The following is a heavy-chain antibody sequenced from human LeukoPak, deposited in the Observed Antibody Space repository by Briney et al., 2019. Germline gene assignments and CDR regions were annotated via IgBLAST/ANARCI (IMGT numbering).Heavy chain of an antibody. CDR1: GYTFTSYD. Sequence: ASVKVSCKASGYTFTSYDINWVRQATGQGLEWMGWMNPNSGNTGYAQKFQGRVTMTRNTSISTAYMELSSLRSEDTAVYYCARVESRKYAYGYNWFDPWGQGTLVTVSS. CDR2: MNPNSGNT. J-gene: IGHJ5*02. CDR3: ARVESRKYAYGYNWFDP. D-gene: IGHD3-10*01. V-gene: IGHV1-8*01.